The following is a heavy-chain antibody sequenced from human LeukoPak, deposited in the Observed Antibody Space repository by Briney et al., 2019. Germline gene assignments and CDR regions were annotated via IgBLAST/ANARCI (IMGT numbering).Heavy chain of an antibody. V-gene: IGHV3-66*01. Sequence: GSLRLSCAASGFTVSNNFMSWVRQAPGQGLEWVSLISGGGGTYYAASVKGRFTISRGNPENSLYLQMNSLRPEDTAAYYCARVVDSTRAFHVWGQGTLVIVSS. CDR2: ISGGGGT. D-gene: IGHD2-21*01. CDR3: ARVVDSTRAFHV. J-gene: IGHJ3*01. CDR1: GFTVSNNF.